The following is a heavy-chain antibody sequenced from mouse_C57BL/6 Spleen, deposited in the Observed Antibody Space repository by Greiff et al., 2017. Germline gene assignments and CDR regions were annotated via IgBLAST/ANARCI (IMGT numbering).Heavy chain of an antibody. Sequence: VQLQESGPGLVQPSPSLSITCTVSGFSLTSYGVHWVRQSPGKGLEWLGVIWRGGSTDYNAAFMSRLSITKDNYKSPVVLKMNSPQADDTAIYYCAISMDYWGQGTSVTVSA. V-gene: IGHV2-5*01. CDR1: GFSLTSYG. CDR3: AISMDY. J-gene: IGHJ4*01. CDR2: IWRGGST.